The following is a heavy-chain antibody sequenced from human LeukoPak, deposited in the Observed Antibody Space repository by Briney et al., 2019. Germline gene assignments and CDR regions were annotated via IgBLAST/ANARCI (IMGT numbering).Heavy chain of an antibody. CDR1: GVSISSYY. V-gene: IGHV4-4*07. D-gene: IGHD3-3*01. CDR3: ARERFLEWLFSLDV. Sequence: SETLSLTCTVSGVSISSYYWSWIRQPAGKGLEWIGRIYTSGSTNYNPSLKSRVTMSVDTSKNQFSLKLSSVTAADTAVYYCARERFLEWLFSLDVWGKGTTVTVSS. J-gene: IGHJ6*04. CDR2: IYTSGST.